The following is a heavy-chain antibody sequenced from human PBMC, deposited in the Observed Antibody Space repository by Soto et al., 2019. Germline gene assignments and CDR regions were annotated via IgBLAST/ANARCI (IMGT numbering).Heavy chain of an antibody. V-gene: IGHV4-4*07. CDR2: IHTTGIT. Sequence: PSETLSLTCNVSVDSISSYFCNWSRQPAGKAPEWIGRIHTTGITNNNPSLKSRVTMSVDTSKSQFSLKLRSVTAADTAVYYCARQNFGEGWFDPWGQGTLVTVSS. CDR1: VDSISSYF. D-gene: IGHD3-10*01. CDR3: ARQNFGEGWFDP. J-gene: IGHJ5*02.